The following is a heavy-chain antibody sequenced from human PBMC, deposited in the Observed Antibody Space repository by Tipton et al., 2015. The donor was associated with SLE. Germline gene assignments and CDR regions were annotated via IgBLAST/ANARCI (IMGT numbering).Heavy chain of an antibody. CDR3: AKEGHIVVVTD. J-gene: IGHJ4*02. Sequence: SLRLSCAASGFTFSSYWMHWVRQAPGKGLVWVSRINSDGSSTSYADSVKGRFTISRDNSKNTVFLQMNSLTVDDTALYYCAKEGHIVVVTDWGQGTLVTVSS. V-gene: IGHV3-74*01. CDR1: GFTFSSYW. D-gene: IGHD2-21*02. CDR2: INSDGSST.